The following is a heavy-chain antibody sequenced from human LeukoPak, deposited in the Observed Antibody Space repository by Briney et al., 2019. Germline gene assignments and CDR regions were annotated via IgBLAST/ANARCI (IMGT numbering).Heavy chain of an antibody. V-gene: IGHV4-30-4*08. D-gene: IGHD3-16*01. J-gene: IGHJ4*02. CDR3: ARLNDPYYFDY. CDR1: GGSISSGDYY. CDR2: IYYSGSS. Sequence: SETLSLTCTVSGGSISSGDYYWSWISQPPGKGLAWIGYIYYSGSSFYNPSLKSRLTISVDTSKNHFSLNLSSVTAADTAVYYCARLNDPYYFDYWGQGTLVTVSS.